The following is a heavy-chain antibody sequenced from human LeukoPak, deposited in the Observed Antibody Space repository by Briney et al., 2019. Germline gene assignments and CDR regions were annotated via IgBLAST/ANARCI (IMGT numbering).Heavy chain of an antibody. Sequence: SVKVSCKASGGTFSSYAISWVRQAPGQGLEWMGRIIPILGIANYAQKFQGRVTITADKSTSTAYMELSSLRSEDTAVYYCARDMVRGDYYYGMDVWGQGTTVTVSS. CDR1: GGTFSSYA. D-gene: IGHD3-10*01. CDR3: ARDMVRGDYYYGMDV. CDR2: IIPILGIA. V-gene: IGHV1-69*04. J-gene: IGHJ6*02.